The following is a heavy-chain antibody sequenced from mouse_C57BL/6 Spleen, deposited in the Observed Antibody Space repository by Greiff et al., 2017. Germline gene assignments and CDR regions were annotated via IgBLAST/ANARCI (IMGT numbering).Heavy chain of an antibody. CDR1: GYSFTDYN. D-gene: IGHD2-12*01. CDR3: AKRRRRGDDGGFDY. J-gene: IGHJ2*01. CDR2: INPNYGTT. V-gene: IGHV1-39*01. Sequence: EVQLQQSGPELVKPGASVKISCKASGYSFTDYNMNWVKQSNGKGLEWIGVINPNYGTTSYNQNFKGKAKLTVDQSSSTAYMQLNSLTSEDSAVYYCAKRRRRGDDGGFDYWGQGTTRTVSS.